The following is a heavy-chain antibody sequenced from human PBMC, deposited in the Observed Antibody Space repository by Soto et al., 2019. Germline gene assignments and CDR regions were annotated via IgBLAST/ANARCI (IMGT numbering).Heavy chain of an antibody. D-gene: IGHD5-18*01. V-gene: IGHV3-30-3*01. J-gene: IGHJ4*02. CDR3: GRARWLQPFDY. Sequence: GGSLRLSCAASGFTFSSYAMHWVRRAPGKGLEWVAVISYDGSNKYYADSVKGRFTISRDNSKNTLYLQMNSLRAEDTAVYCCGRARWLQPFDYWGQGTMVTVYS. CDR2: ISYDGSNK. CDR1: GFTFSSYA.